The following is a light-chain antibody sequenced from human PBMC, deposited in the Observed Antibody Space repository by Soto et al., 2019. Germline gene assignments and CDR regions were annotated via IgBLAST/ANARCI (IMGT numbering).Light chain of an antibody. V-gene: IGKV3-15*01. J-gene: IGKJ1*01. CDR2: GAS. Sequence: EIVMTQSPATLSVSPGESATLSCTASQRVSSNLAWYHQKHGQAPRLTIYGASIRATGIPARFIGSGSGTDCILTISSLQSEEIAVYYCQQYNDRLRPVGQGTIVDIK. CDR1: QRVSSN. CDR3: QQYNDRLRP.